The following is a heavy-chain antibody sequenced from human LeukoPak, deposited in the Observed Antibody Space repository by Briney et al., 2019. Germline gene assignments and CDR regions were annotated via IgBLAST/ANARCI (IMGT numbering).Heavy chain of an antibody. CDR2: IRSKAYGGTT. J-gene: IGHJ6*02. CDR1: GFTFGDYA. V-gene: IGHV3-49*03. Sequence: GGSLRLSCAASGFTFGDYAMSWFRQAPGKGLEWVSFIRSKAYGGTTEYAASVKGRFTISRDDSKSIAFLQLNSLKTEDTALYYCTREGETSSTWDPLGIDYSYGMDVWGQGTTVTVSS. D-gene: IGHD6-13*01. CDR3: TREGETSSTWDPLGIDYSYGMDV.